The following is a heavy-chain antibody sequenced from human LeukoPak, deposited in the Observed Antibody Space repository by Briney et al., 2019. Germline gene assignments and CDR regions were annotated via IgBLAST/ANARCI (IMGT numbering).Heavy chain of an antibody. D-gene: IGHD6-19*01. CDR3: ASGGYSSGWYGSFDI. CDR2: LYSGGLT. CDR1: GASISSSDYY. J-gene: IGHJ3*02. V-gene: IGHV4-39*01. Sequence: SETLSLTCTVSGASISSSDYYWGWVRQPPGKGLEWIGSLYSGGLTYYNPSLKSRVTISVDTSKNQFSLKVTSVTAADAAVYSCASGGYSSGWYGSFDIWGQWTVVTVSS.